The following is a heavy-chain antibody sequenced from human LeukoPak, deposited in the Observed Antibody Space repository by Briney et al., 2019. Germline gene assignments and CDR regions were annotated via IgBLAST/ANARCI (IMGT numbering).Heavy chain of an antibody. Sequence: PGRSLRLSCAASGFTFSSYGMHWVRQAPGKGLEWVAVIWYDGSNKYYADSVKGRFTISRDNSKNTLYLQMNSLRAEDTAVYYCAKEPGYSYGYYYYYYMDVWGKGTTVTASS. CDR1: GFTFSSYG. CDR3: AKEPGYSYGYYYYYYMDV. D-gene: IGHD5-18*01. CDR2: IWYDGSNK. J-gene: IGHJ6*03. V-gene: IGHV3-33*06.